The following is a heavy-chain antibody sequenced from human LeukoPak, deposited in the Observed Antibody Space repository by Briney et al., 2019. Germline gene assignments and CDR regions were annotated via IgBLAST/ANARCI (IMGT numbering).Heavy chain of an antibody. Sequence: ASVKVSCKASGYTFTSYDINWVRQATGQGLEWMGWMNPNSGNTGYAQKFQGRVTITRNTSISTAYMELSSLRSEGTAVYYCARRVDYGDYYDYWGQGTLVTVSS. CDR1: GYTFTSYD. J-gene: IGHJ4*02. D-gene: IGHD4-17*01. CDR3: ARRVDYGDYYDY. V-gene: IGHV1-8*03. CDR2: MNPNSGNT.